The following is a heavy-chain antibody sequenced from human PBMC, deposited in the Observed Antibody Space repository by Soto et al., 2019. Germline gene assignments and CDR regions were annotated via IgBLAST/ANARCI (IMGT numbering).Heavy chain of an antibody. D-gene: IGHD3-22*01. CDR1: GFTFSSYA. J-gene: IGHJ5*02. Sequence: QVQLVESGGGVVQPGRSLRLSCAASGFTFSSYAMHWVRQAPGKGLEWVAVISYDGSNKYYADSVKGRFTISRDNYKNTLYLQMNSLRAEDTAVYYCARVRSGSLSTWGQGTLVTVSS. V-gene: IGHV3-30-3*01. CDR3: ARVRSGSLST. CDR2: ISYDGSNK.